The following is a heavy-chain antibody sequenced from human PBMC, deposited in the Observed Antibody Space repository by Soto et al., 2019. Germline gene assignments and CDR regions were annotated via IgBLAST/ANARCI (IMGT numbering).Heavy chain of an antibody. Sequence: QLQLLESGSGLVKPSQTLSLTCAVSGGSISRGGYSWGWIRQPPGKGLEWIGYIYHSVSTYYNPSLKSRVTISVDTSKNQFPLRLSSVTAADTAAYYCARVPEYWGQGNLVTVSS. CDR3: ARVPEY. J-gene: IGHJ4*02. V-gene: IGHV4-30-2*01. CDR2: IYHSVST. CDR1: GGSISRGGYS.